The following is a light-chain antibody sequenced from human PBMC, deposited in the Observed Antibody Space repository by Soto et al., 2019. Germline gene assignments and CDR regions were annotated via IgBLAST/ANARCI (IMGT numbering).Light chain of an antibody. CDR3: QQSYSTPPT. CDR2: AAS. J-gene: IGKJ1*01. V-gene: IGKV1-39*01. CDR1: QGIRND. Sequence: DIQMTQSPSSLSASVGDRVTLTCRASQGIRNDVAWFKQKPGKAPKXXSYAASNLQSGVPSRFSGSGSGTDFTLTISSLKPEDFETYYCQQSYSTPPTFGQGTKVDIK.